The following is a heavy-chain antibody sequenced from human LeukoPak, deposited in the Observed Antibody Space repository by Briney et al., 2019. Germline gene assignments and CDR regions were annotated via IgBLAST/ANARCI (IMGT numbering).Heavy chain of an antibody. D-gene: IGHD2-2*01. V-gene: IGHV3-23*01. CDR2: ISGSGGST. Sequence: PGGSLRLSCAASGFTFSSYAMSWVRQAPGKGLEWVSAISGSGGSTYYADSVKGRFTISRDNSKNTLYLQMNSLRAEDTAVYYCAKDSCSRTSCLPWFDPWGQGTLVTVSS. CDR3: AKDSCSRTSCLPWFDP. CDR1: GFTFSSYA. J-gene: IGHJ5*02.